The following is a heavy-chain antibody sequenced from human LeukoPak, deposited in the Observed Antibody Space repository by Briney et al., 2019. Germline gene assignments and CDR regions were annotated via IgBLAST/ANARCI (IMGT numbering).Heavy chain of an antibody. V-gene: IGHV4-39*01. CDR2: IYYSGST. J-gene: IGHJ4*02. CDR1: GGSISSSSYY. CDR3: ARTIHYYDSSGTRGYFDY. Sequence: PSETLSLTCTVSGGSISSSSYYWGWIRQPPGKGLEWIGSIYYSGSTYYNPSLKSRVTISVDTSKNQFSLKLSSVTAADTAVYYCARTIHYYDSSGTRGYFDYWGQGTLVTASS. D-gene: IGHD3-22*01.